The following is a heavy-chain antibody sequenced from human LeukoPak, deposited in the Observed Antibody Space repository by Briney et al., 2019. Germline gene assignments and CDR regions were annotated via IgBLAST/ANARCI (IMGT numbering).Heavy chain of an antibody. CDR2: ISAYNGNT. V-gene: IGHV1-18*04. D-gene: IGHD2-15*01. CDR3: ARDLKCSGGSCYRDIFDY. J-gene: IGHJ4*02. CDR1: GYTFTSYG. Sequence: ASVKVSCKASGYTFTSYGISWVRQAPGQGLEWMGWISAYNGNTNYAQKLQGRVTMTTDTSTSTAYMELRSLRSDDTAVHYCARDLKCSGGSCYRDIFDYWGQGTLVTVSS.